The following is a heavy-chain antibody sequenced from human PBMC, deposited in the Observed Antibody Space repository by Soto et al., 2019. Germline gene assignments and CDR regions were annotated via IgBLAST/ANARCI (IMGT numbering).Heavy chain of an antibody. J-gene: IGHJ4*02. CDR1: GGSISSYY. V-gene: IGHV4-59*01. Sequence: SETLSLTCTVSGGSISSYYWSWIRQPPGKGLEWIGYIYYSGSTNYNPSLKSRVTISVDTSKNQSSLKLSSVTAADTAVYYCARDYYGSGSPPLGYWGQGTLVTVSS. CDR2: IYYSGST. CDR3: ARDYYGSGSPPLGY. D-gene: IGHD3-10*01.